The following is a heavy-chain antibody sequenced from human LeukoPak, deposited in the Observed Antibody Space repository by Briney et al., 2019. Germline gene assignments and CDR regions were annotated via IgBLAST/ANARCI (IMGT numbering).Heavy chain of an antibody. CDR3: ASYYDSSGYPSQPDYYYGMDV. Sequence: GASVNVSCKASGGTFSSYAISWVRQAPGQGLEWMGRIIPIFGIANYAQKFQGRVTITADKSTSTAYMELSSLRSEDTAVYYCASYYDSSGYPSQPDYYYGMDVWGQGTTVTVSS. V-gene: IGHV1-69*04. J-gene: IGHJ6*02. CDR1: GGTFSSYA. CDR2: IIPIFGIA. D-gene: IGHD3-22*01.